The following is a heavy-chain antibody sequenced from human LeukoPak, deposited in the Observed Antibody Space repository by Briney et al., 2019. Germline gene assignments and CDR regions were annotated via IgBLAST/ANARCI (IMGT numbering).Heavy chain of an antibody. D-gene: IGHD6-19*01. CDR1: GGTFSSYA. CDR3: ASSISSGWPPSVDY. Sequence: SVTVSCKASGGTFSSYAISWVRQAPGQGLEWMGRIIPILGTANYAQKFQGRVTITADKSTSTAYMELSSLRSEDTAVYYCASSISSGWPPSVDYWGQGTLVTVSS. CDR2: IIPILGTA. J-gene: IGHJ4*02. V-gene: IGHV1-69*04.